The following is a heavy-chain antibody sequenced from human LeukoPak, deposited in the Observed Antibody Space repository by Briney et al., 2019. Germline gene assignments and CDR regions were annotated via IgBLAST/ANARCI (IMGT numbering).Heavy chain of an antibody. D-gene: IGHD6-13*01. J-gene: IGHJ4*02. V-gene: IGHV3-73*01. CDR3: VQETLPGIAAAGYNDY. CDR1: GFTFSGSA. CDR2: IRSKANSYAT. Sequence: GGSLRLSCAASGFTFSGSAMHWVRQASGKGLEWVGRIRSKANSYATAYAASVKGRFTISRDDSKNTAYLQMNSLKTEDTAVYYCVQETLPGIAAAGYNDYWGQETLVTVSS.